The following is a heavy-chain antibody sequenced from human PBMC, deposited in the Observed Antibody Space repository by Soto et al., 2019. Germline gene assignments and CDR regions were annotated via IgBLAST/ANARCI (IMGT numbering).Heavy chain of an antibody. Sequence: NPWGTLSLTCAVSGYSISSGYYWGWIRRPPGKGLEWIGSIYHSGSTYYNPSLKSRVTISVDTSKNQFSLKMSSVTAADTAVYYCARASTDYDIFTGYYAYGMDVWGQGTTVTVS. CDR1: GYSISSGYY. CDR3: ARASTDYDIFTGYYAYGMDV. J-gene: IGHJ6*02. D-gene: IGHD3-9*01. V-gene: IGHV4-38-2*01. CDR2: IYHSGST.